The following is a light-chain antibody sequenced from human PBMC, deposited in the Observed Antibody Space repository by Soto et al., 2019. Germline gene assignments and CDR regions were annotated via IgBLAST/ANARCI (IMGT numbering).Light chain of an antibody. V-gene: IGKV1-6*01. CDR1: QGIRND. CDR2: AAS. CDR3: LQDYNYPRT. J-gene: IGKJ1*01. Sequence: AIQMTQSPSSLSASVGDRVTITCRASQGIRNDLGWYQQKPGNAPKLLIYAASSLQSGVPSRFSGSGSGTDCTLTISSLQPEDFATYYCLQDYNYPRTCGQGTKVEIK.